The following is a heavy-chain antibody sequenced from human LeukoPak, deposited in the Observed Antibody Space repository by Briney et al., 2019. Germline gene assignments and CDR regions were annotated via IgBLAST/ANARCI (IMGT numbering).Heavy chain of an antibody. D-gene: IGHD4-17*01. V-gene: IGHV3-11*03. J-gene: IGHJ5*02. CDR2: ISSSSSYT. CDR1: GFTFSDYY. Sequence: GGSLRLSCAASGFTFSDYYMSWIRQAPGKGLEWVSYISSSSSYTNYADSVKGRFTISRDNAKNSLCLQMNSLRAEDTAVYYCARTPRPGAYGDHHWGQGTLVTVSS. CDR3: ARTPRPGAYGDHH.